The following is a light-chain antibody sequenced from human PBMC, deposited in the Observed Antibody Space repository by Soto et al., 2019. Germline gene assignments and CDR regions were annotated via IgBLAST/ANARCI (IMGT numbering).Light chain of an antibody. CDR3: SSYTSSIVV. CDR2: EVS. CDR1: SSDVGGYNY. J-gene: IGLJ2*01. V-gene: IGLV2-14*01. Sequence: QSALTQPASVSGSPGQSITISCTGTSSDVGGYNYVSWYQQHPGKAPKLMIYEVSNRPSGVSNRFSGSKSGNTASLTISGLQAEDEADYYCSSYTSSIVVFGGGIKLTVL.